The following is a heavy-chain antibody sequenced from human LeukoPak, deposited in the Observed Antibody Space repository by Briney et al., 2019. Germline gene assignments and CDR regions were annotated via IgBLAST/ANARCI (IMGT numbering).Heavy chain of an antibody. CDR3: ARDLHDYVAMDV. CDR2: VGSDNKP. D-gene: IGHD3-10*02. V-gene: IGHV3-23*01. Sequence: GVSLRLSCEASGFTFSAYAMTWVRQAPGKGLEWVSSVGSDNKPHYSESVKGRFAISRDNSKSMLFLQLNSLRAEDTALYYCARDLHDYVAMDVWGQGTTVTVSS. J-gene: IGHJ6*02. CDR1: GFTFSAYA.